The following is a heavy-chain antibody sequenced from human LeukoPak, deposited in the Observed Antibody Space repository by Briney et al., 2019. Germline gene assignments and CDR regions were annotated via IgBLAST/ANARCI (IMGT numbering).Heavy chain of an antibody. V-gene: IGHV3-7*01. CDR2: IKEDGSEK. CDR1: GFTFSSYG. CDR3: ARPAYPRHDSSGYYLE. J-gene: IGHJ4*02. D-gene: IGHD3-22*01. Sequence: PGRSLRLSCAASGFTFSSYGMHWVRQAPGKGLEWVGNIKEDGSEKYYVDAVKGRFTISRDNAKNSLYLQMNSLRAEDTAVYYCARPAYPRHDSSGYYLEWGQGTLVTVSS.